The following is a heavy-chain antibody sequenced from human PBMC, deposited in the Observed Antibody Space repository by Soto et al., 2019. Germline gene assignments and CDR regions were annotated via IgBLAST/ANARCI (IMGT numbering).Heavy chain of an antibody. D-gene: IGHD3-3*01. CDR3: ARGPFGVVLNGALDV. V-gene: IGHV1-69*06. J-gene: IGHJ6*02. CDR2: ILPVSGTT. CDR1: GGTVSSDA. Sequence: ASVKVSCKTSGGTVSSDAITWVRQAPGQGLEWMGGILPVSGTTIYAQMFEGRVTITADKSTNTVYMELTSLRSDDTAVYYCARGPFGVVLNGALDVWGQGTTVTVAS.